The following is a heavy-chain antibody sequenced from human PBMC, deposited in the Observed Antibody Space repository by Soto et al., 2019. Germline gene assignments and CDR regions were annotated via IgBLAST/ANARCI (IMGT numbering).Heavy chain of an antibody. Sequence: ASVKVSCKASGYTFTSYAMHWVRQAPGQRLEWMGWINAGNGNKKYSQKFQGRVTITRDTSASTAYMELSSLRSEDTAVYYCARVLYCSGGSCYPLYGMDVWGQGTTVTVSS. D-gene: IGHD2-15*01. CDR1: GYTFTSYA. V-gene: IGHV1-3*01. J-gene: IGHJ6*02. CDR2: INAGNGNK. CDR3: ARVLYCSGGSCYPLYGMDV.